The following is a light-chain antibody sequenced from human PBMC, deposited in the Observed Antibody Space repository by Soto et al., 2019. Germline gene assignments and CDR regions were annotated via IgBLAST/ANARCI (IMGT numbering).Light chain of an antibody. CDR3: CSYAGRNTLV. CDR1: SSDVGGNDL. V-gene: IGLV2-8*01. CDR2: AVN. Sequence: QSALTQPPSASGSPGQSVIISCTGSSSDVGGNDLVSWYQQHPGKAPQLIISAVNKRPSGVPDRFSGSKSGNTASLTVSGLQAEDEADYYCCSYAGRNTLVFGGGTKLTVL. J-gene: IGLJ2*01.